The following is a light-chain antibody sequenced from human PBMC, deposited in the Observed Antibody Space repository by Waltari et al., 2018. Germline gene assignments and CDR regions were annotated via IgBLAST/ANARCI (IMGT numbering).Light chain of an antibody. Sequence: QSALTQPASVSGSPGQSITISCSGTSSDVGAYNFVSWYQQHPGQAPKVLIYEVTNRPSGVSNRFSAPKSGNTASLTISGLQAEDEADYYCASYTSITTVVFGGGTKLTVL. CDR1: SSDVGAYNF. V-gene: IGLV2-14*01. CDR3: ASYTSITTVV. CDR2: EVT. J-gene: IGLJ2*01.